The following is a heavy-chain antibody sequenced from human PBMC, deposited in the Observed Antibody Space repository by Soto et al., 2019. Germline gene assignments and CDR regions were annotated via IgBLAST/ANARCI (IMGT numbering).Heavy chain of an antibody. D-gene: IGHD6-13*01. CDR1: GFSLSSSGVG. Sequence: QITLKESGPTLVQPTQTLPLTCTFSGFSLSSSGVGVGGIRQPPVKALEWLALIYWNDDEFYSSALKSRLTITKATSKLQVGLTLINLDPVDTATYYSAHIQTSSSWLTDFDHWGQGMLVTVSS. J-gene: IGHJ4*02. CDR2: IYWNDDE. CDR3: AHIQTSSSWLTDFDH. V-gene: IGHV2-5*01.